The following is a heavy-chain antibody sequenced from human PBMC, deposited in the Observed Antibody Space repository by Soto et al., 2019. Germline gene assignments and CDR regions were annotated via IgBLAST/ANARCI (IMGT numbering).Heavy chain of an antibody. D-gene: IGHD5-12*01. Sequence: EVQLLESGGGLVQPGGSLRLSCAASGFTFSSYAMSWVRQAPGKGLEWVSAISGSGGSTYYADSVKGRFTISRDNSKHTLYLQMHSLRAEDTAVYYCAKGRDIVATVGGWFDPWGQGTLVTVSS. J-gene: IGHJ5*02. CDR2: ISGSGGST. CDR3: AKGRDIVATVGGWFDP. CDR1: GFTFSSYA. V-gene: IGHV3-23*01.